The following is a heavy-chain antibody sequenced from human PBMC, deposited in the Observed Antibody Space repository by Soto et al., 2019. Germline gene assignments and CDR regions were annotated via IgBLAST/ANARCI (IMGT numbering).Heavy chain of an antibody. CDR3: ARSSIAARNAERVDY. CDR1: GYTFTSYG. V-gene: IGHV1-18*01. CDR2: ISAYNGNT. D-gene: IGHD6-6*01. J-gene: IGHJ4*02. Sequence: ASVKVSCKASGYTFTSYGISWVRQAPGQGLEWMGWISAYNGNTNYAQKLQGRVTMTTDTSTSTAYMELRSLRSDDTAVYYCARSSIAARNAERVDYWGQGTLVTVSS.